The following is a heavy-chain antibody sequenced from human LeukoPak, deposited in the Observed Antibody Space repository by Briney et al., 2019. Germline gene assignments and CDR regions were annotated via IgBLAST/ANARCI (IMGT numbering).Heavy chain of an antibody. Sequence: PGGSLRLSCAASGFTFSSYWMHWVRQAPGKGLVWVSRINSDGSNTIYADSVKGRFTMSRDNAKNTLYLQMNSLTAEDTAIYYCTRDSKYVMDVWGQGTTVTVSS. CDR1: GFTFSSYW. J-gene: IGHJ6*02. V-gene: IGHV3-74*01. CDR2: INSDGSNT. D-gene: IGHD4-11*01. CDR3: TRDSKYVMDV.